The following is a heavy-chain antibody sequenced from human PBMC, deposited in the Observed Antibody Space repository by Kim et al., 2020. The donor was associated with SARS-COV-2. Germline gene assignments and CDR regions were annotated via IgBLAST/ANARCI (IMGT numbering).Heavy chain of an antibody. J-gene: IGHJ4*02. CDR3: AKSGGSGSYYTLYYFDY. D-gene: IGHD3-10*01. V-gene: IGHV3-23*01. CDR2: ISGSGGST. CDR1: GFTFSSYA. Sequence: GGSLRLSCAASGFTFSSYAMSWVRQAPGKGLEWVSAISGSGGSTYYADSVKGRFTISRDNSKNTLYLQMNSLRAEDTAVYYCAKSGGSGSYYTLYYFDYWGQGTLVTISS.